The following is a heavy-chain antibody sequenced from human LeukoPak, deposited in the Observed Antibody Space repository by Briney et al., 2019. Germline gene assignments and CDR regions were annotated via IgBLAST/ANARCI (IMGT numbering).Heavy chain of an antibody. J-gene: IGHJ3*02. CDR1: GFTFSDHY. CDR3: ARVRYCSSTSCRGAFDI. Sequence: GGSLRLSCAASGFTFSDHYMDRVRQAPGKGLEWVGRTRNKANSYTTEYAASVKGRFTISRDGSKNSLYLQMSSLKTEDTAVYYCARVRYCSSTSCRGAFDIWGQGTMVTVSS. D-gene: IGHD2-2*01. V-gene: IGHV3-72*01. CDR2: TRNKANSYTT.